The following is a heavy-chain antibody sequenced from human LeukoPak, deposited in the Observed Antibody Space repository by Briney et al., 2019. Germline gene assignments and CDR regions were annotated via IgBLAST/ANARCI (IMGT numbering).Heavy chain of an antibody. J-gene: IGHJ4*02. CDR2: IYHSGST. V-gene: IGHV4-4*02. Sequence: SGTLSLTCAVSGGSISSSNWWSWVRQPPGKGLEWIGEIYHSGSTNYNPSLKSRVTISVDKSKNQFSLKLSSVTAADTAVYYCARGGRGYCTSSSCYFDYWGQGTLVTVSS. D-gene: IGHD2-2*01. CDR3: ARGGRGYCTSSSCYFDY. CDR1: GGSISSSNW.